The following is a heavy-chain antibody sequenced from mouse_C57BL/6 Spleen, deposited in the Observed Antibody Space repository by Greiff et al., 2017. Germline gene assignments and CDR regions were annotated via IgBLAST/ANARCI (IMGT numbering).Heavy chain of an antibody. CDR1: GYTFTSYW. J-gene: IGHJ2*01. Sequence: VQLQQPGAELVRPGSSVKLSCKASGYTFTSYWMDWVKQRPGQGLEWIGNIYPSDSETHYNQKFKDKATLTVDKSSSTAYMQLSSLTSEDSAVYYCARGRYDYDPLSFDYWGQGTTLTVSS. V-gene: IGHV1-61*01. D-gene: IGHD2-4*01. CDR2: IYPSDSET. CDR3: ARGRYDYDPLSFDY.